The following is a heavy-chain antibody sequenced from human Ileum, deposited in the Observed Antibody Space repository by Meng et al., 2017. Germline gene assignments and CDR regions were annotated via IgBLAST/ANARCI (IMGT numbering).Heavy chain of an antibody. Sequence: GESLKISCVVSGFTVSNNYMGWVRQAPGKGLEWVSILYNGGDTYYADSVRGRFTISRDYFKNTLYLQLNSLTAEDTAVYYCARAVYNILRGYYFDSWGQGTLVTVSS. CDR1: GFTVSNNY. D-gene: IGHD5-24*01. J-gene: IGHJ4*02. CDR2: LYNGGDT. CDR3: ARAVYNILRGYYFDS. V-gene: IGHV3-53*01.